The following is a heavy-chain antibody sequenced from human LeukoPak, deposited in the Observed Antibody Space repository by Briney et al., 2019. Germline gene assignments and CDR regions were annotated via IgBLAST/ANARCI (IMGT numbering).Heavy chain of an antibody. V-gene: IGHV3-11*01. CDR2: TSSSGSTI. CDR1: GFTFSDYY. J-gene: IGHJ4*02. Sequence: GGSLRLSCAASGFTFSDYYMSWIRQAPGKGLEWVSYTSSSGSTIYYADSVKGRFTISRDNAKNSLYLQMNSLRAEDTAVYYCARVTGYVMEDYFDYWGQGTLVTVSS. CDR3: ARVTGYVMEDYFDY. D-gene: IGHD6-13*01.